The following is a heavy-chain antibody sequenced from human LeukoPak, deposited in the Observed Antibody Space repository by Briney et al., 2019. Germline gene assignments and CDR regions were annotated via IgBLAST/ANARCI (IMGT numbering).Heavy chain of an antibody. CDR2: IRIKTYGGRT. D-gene: IGHD6-19*01. J-gene: IGHJ4*02. Sequence: GGSLRLSCTASGFSFGDYAMSWVRQAPGKGLEWVGFIRIKTYGGRTDYAASVKGRFTISRDDSKSIAYLQMNSLKTEDTAVYYCTRERYMYSTGRGCDYWGQGTRVTVSS. V-gene: IGHV3-49*04. CDR1: GFSFGDYA. CDR3: TRERYMYSTGRGCDY.